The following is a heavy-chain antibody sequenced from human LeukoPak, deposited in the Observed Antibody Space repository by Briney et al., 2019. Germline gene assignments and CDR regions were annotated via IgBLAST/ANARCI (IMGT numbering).Heavy chain of an antibody. J-gene: IGHJ6*02. CDR2: ISSNGGST. CDR3: VKDFAYWSGGSCYSGGVYYYYGMDV. CDR1: GFTFSSYA. Sequence: PGGSLRLSCSASGFTFSSYAMHWVRQAPGKGLEYVSAISSNGGSTYYADSVKGRFTISRDNSKNTLYLQMSSLRAEDTAVYYCVKDFAYWSGGSCYSGGVYYYYGMDVWGRGTTVTVSS. V-gene: IGHV3-64D*09. D-gene: IGHD2-15*01.